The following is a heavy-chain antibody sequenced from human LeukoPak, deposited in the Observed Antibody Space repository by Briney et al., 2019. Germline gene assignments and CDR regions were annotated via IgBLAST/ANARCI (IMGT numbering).Heavy chain of an antibody. Sequence: PGGSLRLSCAASGFTFSSFWMSWVRQAPGKGLEWVADIKEDGSEKYYVDSVKGRFTISRDNAKNSLYLQMNSLRAEDTAVYYCARWAESNDYWGQGTLVTVSS. CDR3: ARWAESNDY. CDR2: IKEDGSEK. J-gene: IGHJ4*02. CDR1: GFTFSSFW. V-gene: IGHV3-7*05.